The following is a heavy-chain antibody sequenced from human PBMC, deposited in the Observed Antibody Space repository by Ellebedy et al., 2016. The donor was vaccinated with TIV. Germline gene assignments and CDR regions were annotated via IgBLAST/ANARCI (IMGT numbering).Heavy chain of an antibody. CDR1: GGSISSSHW. Sequence: MPSETLSLTCAVSGGSISSSHWWSWVRQPPGKGLEWIGEINLSGSTNYNPSLKSRVTLSVDKSTNQFSLNMTSVTAADTAIYYCARDHGPSGWYSWGRGTLVTVSS. J-gene: IGHJ4*02. CDR2: INLSGST. D-gene: IGHD6-19*01. CDR3: ARDHGPSGWYS. V-gene: IGHV4-4*02.